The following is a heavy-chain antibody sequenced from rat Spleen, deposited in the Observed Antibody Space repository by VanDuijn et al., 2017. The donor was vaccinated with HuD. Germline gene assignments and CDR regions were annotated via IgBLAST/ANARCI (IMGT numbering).Heavy chain of an antibody. CDR3: ATEGTHREAY. V-gene: IGHV5-25*01. J-gene: IGHJ3*01. CDR2: ISSGGGGT. D-gene: IGHD3-2*01. CDR1: GLSFSNYD. Sequence: EVQLVESGGGLVQPGRSMKLSCAASGLSFSNYDMAWVRQAPTKGLEWVASISSGGGGTYYPDSVKDRFTISRDPAQNTLYLEMDSLRSEDTATYDCATEGTHREAYWGQGTLVTVSS.